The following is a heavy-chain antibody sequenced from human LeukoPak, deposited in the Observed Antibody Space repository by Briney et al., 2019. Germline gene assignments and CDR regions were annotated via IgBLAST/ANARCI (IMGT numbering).Heavy chain of an antibody. CDR2: IYHSGNT. CDR1: GYSISTSYY. D-gene: IGHD3-10*02. CDR3: ASMFGELPLN. J-gene: IGHJ4*02. V-gene: IGHV4-38-2*02. Sequence: PSETLSLTCTVSGYSISTSYYWGWIRQPPGKGLEWIGSIYHSGNTYYNPSPKSRVTISVDTSKNQFSLKLNSVTAADTAVYYCASMFGELPLNWGQGTLVTVSS.